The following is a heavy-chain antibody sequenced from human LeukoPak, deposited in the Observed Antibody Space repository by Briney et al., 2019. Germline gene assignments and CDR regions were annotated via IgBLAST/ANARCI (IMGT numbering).Heavy chain of an antibody. V-gene: IGHV3-48*01. CDR1: GFTFSSYS. CDR3: ARRVGSSSSNWFDP. J-gene: IGHJ5*02. D-gene: IGHD6-13*01. Sequence: GGSLRLSCAASGFTFSSYSMNWVRQAPGKGLEWVSYISSSSSTIYYADSVKGRFTISRDNAKNSLYLQMNSLRAEDTAVYYCARRVGSSSSNWFDPWGQGTLVTVSS. CDR2: ISSSSSTI.